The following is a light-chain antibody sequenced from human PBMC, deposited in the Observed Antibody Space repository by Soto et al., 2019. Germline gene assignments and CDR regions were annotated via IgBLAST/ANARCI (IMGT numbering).Light chain of an antibody. J-gene: IGKJ3*01. V-gene: IGKV3-20*01. Sequence: EIVLTQSPGTLSLSPGERATLSCGASHSVSSTYLTWYQQKPGQAPRLLIHGASSRATGVPDRFSGRGFGTAFTLTISRLEPEDFAVYYCQQYGPSPFTFGPGTKVD. CDR1: HSVSSTY. CDR2: GAS. CDR3: QQYGPSPFT.